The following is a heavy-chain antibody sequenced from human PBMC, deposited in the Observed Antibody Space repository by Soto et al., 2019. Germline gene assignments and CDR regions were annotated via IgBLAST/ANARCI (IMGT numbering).Heavy chain of an antibody. CDR2: MYNSGGST. J-gene: IGHJ5*02. D-gene: IGHD3-3*01. Sequence: PSETLSLTCTVSGGSISSGDYYWSWIRQPPGKGLEWIGYMYNSGGSTNYNPSLKSRVTISVDTSKNQFSLKLSSVTAADTAVYYCARGGRYYDFWSGLSLLHWFDPWGQGTMVTVSS. V-gene: IGHV4-30-4*01. CDR1: GGSISSGDYY. CDR3: ARGGRYYDFWSGLSLLHWFDP.